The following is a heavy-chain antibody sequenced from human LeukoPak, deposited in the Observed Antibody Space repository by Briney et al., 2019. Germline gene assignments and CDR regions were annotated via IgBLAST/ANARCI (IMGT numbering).Heavy chain of an antibody. D-gene: IGHD4-17*01. CDR1: VGSFSGYY. V-gene: IGHV4-34*01. CDR3: ARAHDYGNVFDI. J-gene: IGHJ3*02. CDR2: INHSGST. Sequence: PSETLSLTCAVYVGSFSGYYWSWIRQPPGKGLEWIGEINHSGSTNYNPSLKSRVTISVDTSKNQFSLKLSSATAADTAVYYCARAHDYGNVFDIWGQGAKVTVSS.